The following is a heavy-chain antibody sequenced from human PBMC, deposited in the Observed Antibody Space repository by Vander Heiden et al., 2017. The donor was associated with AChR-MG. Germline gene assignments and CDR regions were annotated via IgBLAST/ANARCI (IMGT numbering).Heavy chain of an antibody. D-gene: IGHD6-25*01. J-gene: IGHJ4*02. CDR1: GFTFSTYT. CDR3: ASGASGY. Sequence: QVQLVESGGGVVQPGRSLRPSCAASGFTFSTYTMHWVRQAPGKGLEWVAVISDDGSDKYYADSVKGRFTISRDNSKNTLYLLMNSLRAEDTAVYYCASGASGYWGQGTLVTVSS. CDR2: ISDDGSDK. V-gene: IGHV3-30-3*01.